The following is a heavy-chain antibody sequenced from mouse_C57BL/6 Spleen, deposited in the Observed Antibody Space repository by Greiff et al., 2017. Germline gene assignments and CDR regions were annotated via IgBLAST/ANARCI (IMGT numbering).Heavy chain of an antibody. CDR3: ARTPITTVVATRYFDV. CDR2: ISDGGSYT. V-gene: IGHV5-4*01. CDR1: GFTFSSYA. Sequence: EVQGVESGGGLVKPGGSLKLSCAASGFTFSSYAMSWVRQTPEKRLEWVATISDGGSYTYYPDNVKGRFTISRDNAKNNLYLQMSHLKSEDTAMYYCARTPITTVVATRYFDVWGTGTTVTVSS. D-gene: IGHD1-1*01. J-gene: IGHJ1*03.